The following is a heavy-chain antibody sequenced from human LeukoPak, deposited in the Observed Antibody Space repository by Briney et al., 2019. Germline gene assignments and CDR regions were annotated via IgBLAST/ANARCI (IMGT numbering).Heavy chain of an antibody. CDR2: IYPRDGST. J-gene: IGHJ4*02. V-gene: IGHV1-46*01. CDR3: ARDQEAFDY. CDR1: GYSFTSNY. Sequence: ASVKVSCKASGYSFTSNYIHWVRQAPGQGLEWMEMIYPRDGSTSYAQKFQGRVTVTRDTSTGTVHMELSGLRSEDTAVYYCARDQEAFDYWGQGTLVTVSS.